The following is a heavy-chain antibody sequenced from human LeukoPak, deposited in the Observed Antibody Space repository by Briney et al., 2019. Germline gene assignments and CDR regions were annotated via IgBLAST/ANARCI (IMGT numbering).Heavy chain of an antibody. Sequence: PGRSLRLSCAASGFTFSSYAMSWVRQAPGKGLEWVSSISGSGGTTHYADSVKGRFTISRDNSKNTLYLQMNSLRAEDTAVYYCAKARDSSVYDHFDCWGQGTLVTVSS. CDR1: GFTFSSYA. J-gene: IGHJ4*02. V-gene: IGHV3-23*01. CDR3: AKARDSSVYDHFDC. D-gene: IGHD3-22*01. CDR2: ISGSGGTT.